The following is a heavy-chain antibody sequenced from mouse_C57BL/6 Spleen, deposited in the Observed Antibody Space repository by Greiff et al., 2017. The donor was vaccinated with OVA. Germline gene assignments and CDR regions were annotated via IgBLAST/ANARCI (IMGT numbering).Heavy chain of an antibody. CDR3: AKEGTGTKYFDV. CDR1: GYTFTSYW. D-gene: IGHD4-1*01. Sequence: VKLQQPGAELVKPGASVKLSCKASGYTFTSYWMQWVKQRPGQGLEWIGEIDPSDSYTNYNQKFKGKATLTVDTSSSTAYMQLSSLTSEDSAVYYCAKEGTGTKYFDVWGTGTTVTVSS. CDR2: IDPSDSYT. J-gene: IGHJ1*03. V-gene: IGHV1-50*01.